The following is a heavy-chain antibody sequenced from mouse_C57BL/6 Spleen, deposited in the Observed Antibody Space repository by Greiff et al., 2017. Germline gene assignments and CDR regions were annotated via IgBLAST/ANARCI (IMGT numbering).Heavy chain of an antibody. J-gene: IGHJ3*01. CDR2: IYPGSGST. CDR3: AREGGYGNYEDWFAY. D-gene: IGHD2-1*01. CDR1: GYTFTSYW. Sequence: QVQLQQPGAELVKPGASVKMSCKASGYTFTSYWITWVKQRPGQGLEWIGDIYPGSGSTNYNEKFKSKATLTVDTSSSNAYMQLSSLTSEDSAVYDCAREGGYGNYEDWFAYWGQGTLVTVSA. V-gene: IGHV1-55*01.